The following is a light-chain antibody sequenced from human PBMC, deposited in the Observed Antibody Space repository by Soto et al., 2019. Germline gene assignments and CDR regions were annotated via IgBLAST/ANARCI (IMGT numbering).Light chain of an antibody. CDR3: QQSYSTPQFT. Sequence: DIQMTQSPSSLSASVGDRVTITCRASQSISSYLNWYQQKPGKAPKLLIYAASSLQSGVPSRFSGSGCETDFTLTISSLQPEDFATYYCQQSYSTPQFTFGPGTKVDIK. CDR1: QSISSY. V-gene: IGKV1-39*01. CDR2: AAS. J-gene: IGKJ3*01.